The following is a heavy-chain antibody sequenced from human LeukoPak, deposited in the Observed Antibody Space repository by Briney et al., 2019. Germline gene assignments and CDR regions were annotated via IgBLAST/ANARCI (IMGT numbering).Heavy chain of an antibody. CDR2: IYYSGST. J-gene: IGHJ4*02. V-gene: IGHV4-39*01. D-gene: IGHD4-17*01. CDR1: GGSISSSGYY. Sequence: SETLSLTCTVPGGSISSSGYYWGWIRQPPGKGLEWIGSIYYSGSTYYNPSLKSRVTISVDTSKNQFSLKLSSVTAADTAVYYCARHGDDFDYWGQGTLVTVSS. CDR3: ARHGDDFDY.